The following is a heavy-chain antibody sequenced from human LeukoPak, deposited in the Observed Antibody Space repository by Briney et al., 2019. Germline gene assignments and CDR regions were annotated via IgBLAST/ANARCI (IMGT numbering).Heavy chain of an antibody. Sequence: PGGSLRLSCAASGPTFSDYYMSWIRQAPGKGLEWVSYISSSGTTIYYADSVKGRFTISRDNAKSSLYLQMNSLRAEDTAVYFCARWDSSGCLDYWGQGTLVTVSS. J-gene: IGHJ4*02. V-gene: IGHV3-11*01. CDR3: ARWDSSGCLDY. CDR1: GPTFSDYY. D-gene: IGHD3-22*01. CDR2: ISSSGTTI.